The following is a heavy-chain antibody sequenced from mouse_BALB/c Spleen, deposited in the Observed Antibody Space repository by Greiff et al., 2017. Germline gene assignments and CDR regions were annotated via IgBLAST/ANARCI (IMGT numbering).Heavy chain of an antibody. Sequence: VQVVESGPGLVQPSQSLSITCTVSGFSLTSYGVHWVRQSPGKGLEWLGVIWSGGSTDYNVAFISRLSISKDNSKSQVFFKMNSLQADDTAIYYCARGGRSYAMDYWGQGTSVTVSS. CDR3: ARGGRSYAMDY. V-gene: IGHV2-4-1*01. CDR2: IWSGGST. CDR1: GFSLTSYG. J-gene: IGHJ4*01.